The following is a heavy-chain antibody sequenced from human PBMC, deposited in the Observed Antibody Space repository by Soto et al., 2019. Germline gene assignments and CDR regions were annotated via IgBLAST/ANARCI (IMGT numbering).Heavy chain of an antibody. CDR1: GFTFSSYA. Sequence: EVQLLESGGGLVQPGGSLRLSCAASGFTFSSYAMSWVRQAPGKGLEWVSAISGSGGSTYYADSVKGRFTISRDNSKNTLYLQMNSLRAEDTAVYYCAIQSRLGVITMIVVVKSLRAFDIWGQGTMVTVSS. CDR2: ISGSGGST. CDR3: AIQSRLGVITMIVVVKSLRAFDI. J-gene: IGHJ3*02. V-gene: IGHV3-23*01. D-gene: IGHD3-22*01.